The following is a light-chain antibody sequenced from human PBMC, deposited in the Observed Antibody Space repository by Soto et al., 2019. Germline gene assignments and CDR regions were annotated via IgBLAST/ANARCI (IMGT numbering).Light chain of an antibody. V-gene: IGKV1-5*03. Sequence: DIQMTQSPSTLSASVGDRVTITCRASQSISSWLAWYQQKPGKAPNLLIYKAYSLESGVPSRFSGSGSGTEFTLTISSLQPDDFATYYCQQYNSYSRTFGQGTKVEIK. CDR2: KAY. CDR3: QQYNSYSRT. CDR1: QSISSW. J-gene: IGKJ1*01.